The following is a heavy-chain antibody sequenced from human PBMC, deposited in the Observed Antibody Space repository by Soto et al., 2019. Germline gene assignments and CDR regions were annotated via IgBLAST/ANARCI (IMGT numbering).Heavy chain of an antibody. J-gene: IGHJ6*02. V-gene: IGHV4-39*07. CDR3: ARDDYISDYYYYGMDV. CDR1: GGSISSGDYY. CDR2: IYHSGST. Sequence: PSETLSLTCTVSGGSISSGDYYWSWIRQPPGKGLEWIGSIYHSGSTYYNPSLKSRVTISVDTSKNQFSLKLSSVTAADTAVYYCARDDYISDYYYYGMDVWGQGTTVTVSS. D-gene: IGHD4-4*01.